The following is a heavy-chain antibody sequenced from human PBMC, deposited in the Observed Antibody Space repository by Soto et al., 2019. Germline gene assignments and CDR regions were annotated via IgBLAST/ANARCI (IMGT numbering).Heavy chain of an antibody. D-gene: IGHD4-4*01. CDR2: MNPKSANT. CDR1: RNTFISYD. J-gene: IGHJ4*02. CDR3: ARSPSWETTVTPYYFDY. Sequence: QVQLVQSGAEVKKPGASVKVSCKASRNTFISYDINWVRQATGQGLKWMGWMNPKSANTGYAQNFQGRVTMTRNTSISTAYMELSSLRSEDTAVYYCARSPSWETTVTPYYFDYWGQGTLVTVSS. V-gene: IGHV1-8*01.